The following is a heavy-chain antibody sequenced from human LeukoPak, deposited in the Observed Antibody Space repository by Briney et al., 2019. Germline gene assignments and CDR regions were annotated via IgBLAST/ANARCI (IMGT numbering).Heavy chain of an antibody. CDR3: TTTHFWSGYYYYYYYMDV. D-gene: IGHD3-3*02. CDR2: IKGKTDGGTT. J-gene: IGHJ6*03. Sequence: PGGSLRLSCAASGFTFSNAWMSWVRQAPGKGLEWVGRIKGKTDGGTTDYAAPVKGRFTISRDDSKNTLYLQMNSLKTEDTAVYYCTTTHFWSGYYYYYYYMDVWGKGTTVTVSS. CDR1: GFTFSNAW. V-gene: IGHV3-15*01.